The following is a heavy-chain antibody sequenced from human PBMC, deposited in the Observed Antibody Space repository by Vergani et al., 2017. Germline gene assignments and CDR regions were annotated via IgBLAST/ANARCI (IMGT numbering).Heavy chain of an antibody. D-gene: IGHD3-9*01. V-gene: IGHV1-18*01. J-gene: IGHJ4*02. CDR2: ISAYNGNT. CDR3: ARDEAYYDILTGYPGGY. CDR1: GGTFSSYG. Sequence: QVQLVQSGAEVKKPGSSVKVSCKASGGTFSSYGISWVRQAPGQGLEWMGWISAYNGNTNYAQKLQGRVTMTTDTSTSTAYMELRSLRSDDTAVYYCARDEAYYDILTGYPGGYWGQGTLVTVSS.